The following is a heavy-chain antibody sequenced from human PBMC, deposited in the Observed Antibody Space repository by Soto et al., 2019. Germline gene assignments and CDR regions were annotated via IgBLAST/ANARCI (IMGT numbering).Heavy chain of an antibody. J-gene: IGHJ3*02. CDR1: SVSNAW. CDR3: TTGIDSSGYYWAFDI. CDR2: IKSKTDGGTT. Sequence: SVSNAWMNWVRRAPGKELEWVGRIKSKTDGGTTDYAAPVKGRFTISRDESKNTLYLQMNSLKTEDTAVYYCTTGIDSSGYYWAFDIWGQGTMVTVSS. D-gene: IGHD3-22*01. V-gene: IGHV3-15*07.